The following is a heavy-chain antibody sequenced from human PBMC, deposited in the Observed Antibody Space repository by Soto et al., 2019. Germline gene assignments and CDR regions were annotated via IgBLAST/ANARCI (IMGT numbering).Heavy chain of an antibody. Sequence: SETLSLTCTVSGGSISSYYWSWIRQPPGKGLEWIGYIFHSGTTYYNPSLKSRVTIPVDTSKNQFSLKLSSVTAADTAVYYCARVGAHWNDHYFDYWGQGTLVTVSS. CDR3: ARVGAHWNDHYFDY. D-gene: IGHD1-1*01. J-gene: IGHJ4*01. CDR1: GGSISSYY. V-gene: IGHV4-59*12. CDR2: IFHSGTT.